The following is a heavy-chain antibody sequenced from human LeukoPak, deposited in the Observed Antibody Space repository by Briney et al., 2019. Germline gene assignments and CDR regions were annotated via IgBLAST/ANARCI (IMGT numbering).Heavy chain of an antibody. D-gene: IGHD1-26*01. J-gene: IGHJ3*02. CDR1: GYTLTELS. CDR3: ARGGRWELPRPYAFDI. CDR2: FDPEDGET. V-gene: IGHV1-24*01. Sequence: ASVKVSCKVSGYTLTELSMHWVRQAPGKGLEWMGGFDPEDGETIYAQKFQGRVTMTTDTSTSTACMELRSLRSDDTAVYCCARGGRWELPRPYAFDIWGQGTIVTVSS.